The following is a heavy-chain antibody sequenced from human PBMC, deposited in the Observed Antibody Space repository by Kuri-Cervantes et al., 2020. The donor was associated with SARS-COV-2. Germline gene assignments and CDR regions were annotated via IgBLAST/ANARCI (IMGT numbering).Heavy chain of an antibody. CDR2: IHYSGST. CDR1: GGSISSSLYY. J-gene: IGHJ4*02. V-gene: IGHV4-39*01. D-gene: IGHD2-15*01. CDR3: VRVDCSAGTCYRRSFDY. Sequence: SESLSSTSTLAGGSISSSLYYWGWVRQPPGQGLEWTGIIHYSGSTYYNPSLNSRVTISVATSKNQFSLKLTSVTAAATAVDYCVRVDCSAGTCYRRSFDYWGRGTLVTVSS.